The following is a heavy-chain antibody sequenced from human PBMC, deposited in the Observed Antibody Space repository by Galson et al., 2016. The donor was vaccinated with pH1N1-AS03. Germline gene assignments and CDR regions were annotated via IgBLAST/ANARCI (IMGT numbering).Heavy chain of an antibody. CDR1: GDSVSSDRAA. D-gene: IGHD2-8*01. Sequence: CAISGDSVSSDRAAWNWIRQSPSRGLEWLGRTYYRSKWYYDYAVSVESRMTIRPDKSKNQVSLQLNSVTPEDTAVYYCARGGLGTMVSLFQHWGQGTLVTVSS. CDR3: ARGGLGTMVSLFQH. J-gene: IGHJ1*01. CDR2: TYYRSKWYY. V-gene: IGHV6-1*01.